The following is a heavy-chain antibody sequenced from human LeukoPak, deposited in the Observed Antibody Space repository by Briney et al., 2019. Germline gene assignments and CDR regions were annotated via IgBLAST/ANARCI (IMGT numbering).Heavy chain of an antibody. CDR1: GSTFSSYG. J-gene: IGHJ5*02. CDR3: AAYYYGSGSSPLGP. D-gene: IGHD3-10*01. Sequence: GGSLRLSCAASGSTFSSYGMHWVRQAPGKGLEWVAVISYDGSNKYYADSVKGRFTISRDNSKNTLYLQMNSLRVEDTAVYYCAAYYYGSGSSPLGPWGQGTPVTVSS. CDR2: ISYDGSNK. V-gene: IGHV3-30*03.